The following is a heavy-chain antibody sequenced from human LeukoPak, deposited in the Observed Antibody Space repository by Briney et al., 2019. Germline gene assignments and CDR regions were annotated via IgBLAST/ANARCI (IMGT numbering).Heavy chain of an antibody. V-gene: IGHV1-18*03. CDR1: GYTFTSYG. CDR3: ARPDYYDSSGDPGFDP. CDR2: ISAYNGNT. J-gene: IGHJ5*02. Sequence: ASVKVSCKASGYTFTSYGISWVRQAPGQGLEWMGWISAYNGNTNYAQKLQGRVTMTTDTSTSTAYMELRSLRSEDMAVYYCARPDYYDSSGDPGFDPWGQGTLVTVSS. D-gene: IGHD3-22*01.